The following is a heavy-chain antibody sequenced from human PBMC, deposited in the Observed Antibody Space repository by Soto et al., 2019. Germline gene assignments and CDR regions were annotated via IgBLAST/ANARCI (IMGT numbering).Heavy chain of an antibody. V-gene: IGHV4-34*01. Sequence: QVHLEQWGAGLLNPSETLSLTCAVYGGSLSGYYWSWVRQSPGKGLEWIGEINHSGTTNYNPSLKTRVTLSADTSKHPFSLRLSSVTAADSAVYYCASYHYLDLWTGSRHYMDVWGRGTTVTVSS. D-gene: IGHD3-9*01. CDR2: INHSGTT. CDR1: GGSLSGYY. CDR3: ASYHYLDLWTGSRHYMDV. J-gene: IGHJ6*03.